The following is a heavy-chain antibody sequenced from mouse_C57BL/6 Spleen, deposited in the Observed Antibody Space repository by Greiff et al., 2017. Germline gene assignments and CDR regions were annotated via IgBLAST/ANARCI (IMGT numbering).Heavy chain of an antibody. Sequence: QVQLKESGPGLVAPSQSLSITCTVSGFSLTSYGVAWVRQSPGKGLESLGVICGVGSTNYNSALKSRLSISKDNSKGQVIIKMNSQQTDDTAMDYCASLYGNFAYWGQGTLVTGSA. CDR2: ICGVGST. CDR1: GFSLTSYG. V-gene: IGHV2-6*01. D-gene: IGHD2-1*01. J-gene: IGHJ3*01. CDR3: ASLYGNFAY.